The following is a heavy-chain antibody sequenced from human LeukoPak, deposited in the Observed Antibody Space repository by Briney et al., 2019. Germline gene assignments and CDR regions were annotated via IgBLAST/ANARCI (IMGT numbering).Heavy chain of an antibody. CDR2: ISAYNGNT. D-gene: IGHD1-26*01. Sequence: ASVKASCKASGYTFTSYGISWVRQAPGQGLEWMGWISAYNGNTNYAQKLQGRVTMTTDTSTSTAYMELRSLRSDDTAVYYCARDPMSGSFFDYWGQGTLVTVSS. CDR1: GYTFTSYG. V-gene: IGHV1-18*01. CDR3: ARDPMSGSFFDY. J-gene: IGHJ4*02.